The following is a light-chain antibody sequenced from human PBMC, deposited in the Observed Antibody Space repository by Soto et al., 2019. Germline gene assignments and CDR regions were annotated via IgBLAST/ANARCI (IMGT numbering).Light chain of an antibody. V-gene: IGKV3-15*01. CDR3: QQYNNWPRT. CDR2: GAS. J-gene: IGKJ1*01. CDR1: QSVSSSY. Sequence: EIVMTQSPATLSVSPGERATLSCRASQSVSSSYLAWYQQKPGQAPRLLIYGASTRATGIPARFSGSGSGTELTLTISSLQSEDFAVYYCQQYNNWPRTFGQGTKVDIK.